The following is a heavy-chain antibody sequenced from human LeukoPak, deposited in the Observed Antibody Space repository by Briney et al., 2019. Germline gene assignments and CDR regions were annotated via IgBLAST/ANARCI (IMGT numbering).Heavy chain of an antibody. J-gene: IGHJ4*02. D-gene: IGHD4-17*01. CDR3: ARYTVTEPDY. CDR2: ISGYNDNT. Sequence: ASVKVSCKASGYTFSSYGISWVRQAPGQGLEWMGWISGYNDNTKYYAQKFQGRVTMTRDTSTTTAYMELRSLRSDDTAVYFCARYTVTEPDYWGQGTLVTVSS. CDR1: GYTFSSYG. V-gene: IGHV1-18*01.